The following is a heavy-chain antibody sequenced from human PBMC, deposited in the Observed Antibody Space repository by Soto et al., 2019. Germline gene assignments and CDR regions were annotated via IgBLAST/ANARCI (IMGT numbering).Heavy chain of an antibody. V-gene: IGHV1-69*08. Sequence: QVQLVQSGAEVKKPGSSVKVSCKASGGTFSRYTINWVRQVPGPGLEWMGRIIPFHGVTNYAQKFQARVTITADKSTSTAYMELSGLRFEDTAMYYCTRDWEITVSTWSFGGFWGRGTLVTVSS. D-gene: IGHD3-10*01. CDR3: TRDWEITVSTWSFGGF. J-gene: IGHJ4*02. CDR2: IIPFHGVT. CDR1: GGTFSRYT.